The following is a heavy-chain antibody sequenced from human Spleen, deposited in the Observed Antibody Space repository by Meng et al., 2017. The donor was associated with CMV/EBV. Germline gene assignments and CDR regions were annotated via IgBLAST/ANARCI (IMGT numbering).Heavy chain of an antibody. CDR1: GGSISSGSYS. V-gene: IGHV4-39*01. J-gene: IGHJ5*02. CDR2: VYYSGTT. D-gene: IGHD5-12*01. CDR3: ARHSGSGWFDP. Sequence: TVSGGSISSGSYSWGWIRQPPGKGLEWIGSVYYSGTTYYNPSLKSRVTISVDTSKNQFSLKLSSVTAADTAVYYCARHSGSGWFDPWGQGTLVTVSS.